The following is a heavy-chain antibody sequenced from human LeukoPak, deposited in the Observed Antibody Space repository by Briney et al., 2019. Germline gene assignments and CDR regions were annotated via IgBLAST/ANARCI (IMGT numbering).Heavy chain of an antibody. Sequence: GASVKVSCKASGYTFTAYYLHWTRQAPGQGLEWMGWINPSTSGTNYAQKFQGRVTMTRDTSINTAYMELSGLRSDDTAVYYCARSTELRLGELPFEDYWGQGTLVTVSS. V-gene: IGHV1-2*02. CDR1: GYTFTAYY. CDR3: ARSTELRLGELPFEDY. D-gene: IGHD3-16*02. J-gene: IGHJ4*02. CDR2: INPSTSGT.